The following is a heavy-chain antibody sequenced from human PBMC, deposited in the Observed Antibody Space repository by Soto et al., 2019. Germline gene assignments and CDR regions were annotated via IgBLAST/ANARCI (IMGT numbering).Heavy chain of an antibody. CDR3: ARPEGQGETIFGVVSTYYFDY. CDR2: ISSSSSYI. J-gene: IGHJ4*02. D-gene: IGHD3-3*01. Sequence: GGSLRLSCAASGFTFSSYSMNWVRQAPGKGLEWVSSISSSSSYIYYADSVKGRFTISRDNAKNSLYLQMNSLRAEDTAVYYCARPEGQGETIFGVVSTYYFDYWGQGTLVTVSS. V-gene: IGHV3-21*01. CDR1: GFTFSSYS.